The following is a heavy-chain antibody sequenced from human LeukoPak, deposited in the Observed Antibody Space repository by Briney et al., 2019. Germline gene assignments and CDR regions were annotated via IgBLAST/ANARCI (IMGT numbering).Heavy chain of an antibody. CDR3: AQGGSNGDYEPAAFDI. D-gene: IGHD4-17*01. V-gene: IGHV3-33*01. Sequence: PGGSLRLSCAASGFTFSSYGMHWVRQAPGKGLEWVAVIWYDGSNKYYADSVKGRFTISRDNSKNTLYLQMNSLRAEDTAVYYCAQGGSNGDYEPAAFDIWGQGTMVTVSS. J-gene: IGHJ3*02. CDR2: IWYDGSNK. CDR1: GFTFSSYG.